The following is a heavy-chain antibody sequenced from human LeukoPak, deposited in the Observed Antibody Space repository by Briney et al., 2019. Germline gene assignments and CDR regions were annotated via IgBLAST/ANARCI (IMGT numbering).Heavy chain of an antibody. V-gene: IGHV3-30*18. Sequence: PGRSLRLSCAASGFTFSSYGMHWVRQAPGKGLEWVAVISYDGSNKYYADSVKGRFTISRDNSKNTLYLQMNSLRAEDTAVYYCAKEESYGSGSCGYYYYYGMDVWGQGTTVTVSS. CDR3: AKEESYGSGSCGYYYYYGMDV. CDR1: GFTFSSYG. J-gene: IGHJ6*02. D-gene: IGHD3-10*01. CDR2: ISYDGSNK.